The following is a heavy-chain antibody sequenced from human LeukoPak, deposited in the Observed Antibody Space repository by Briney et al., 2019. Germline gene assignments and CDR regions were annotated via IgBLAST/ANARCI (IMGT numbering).Heavy chain of an antibody. CDR1: GFTFSSYA. CDR2: ISGSGGST. Sequence: PGGSLRLSCAASGFTFSSYAMSWVRQAPGKGLEWVSAISGSGGSTYYAASVKGRFTISRDNSKNTLYLQMNSLRAEDTAVYYCAKGVRVCSSTSCLPLKYYYYGMDVWGQGTTVTVSS. V-gene: IGHV3-23*01. D-gene: IGHD2-2*01. J-gene: IGHJ6*02. CDR3: AKGVRVCSSTSCLPLKYYYYGMDV.